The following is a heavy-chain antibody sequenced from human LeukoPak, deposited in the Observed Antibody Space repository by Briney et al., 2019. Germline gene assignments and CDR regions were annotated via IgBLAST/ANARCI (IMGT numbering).Heavy chain of an antibody. V-gene: IGHV4-59*01. CDR3: ARGKGTSAAYYYYYGMDV. CDR2: IYYSGST. J-gene: IGHJ6*02. D-gene: IGHD2-2*01. Sequence: PSETLSLTCTVSVGSISSYYWSWIRQPPGKGLERLGYIYYSGSTNYNPSLKSRVTISVDTSKNQFSLKLSSVTAADTAVYYCARGKGTSAAYYYYYGMDVWGQGTTVTVSS. CDR1: VGSISSYY.